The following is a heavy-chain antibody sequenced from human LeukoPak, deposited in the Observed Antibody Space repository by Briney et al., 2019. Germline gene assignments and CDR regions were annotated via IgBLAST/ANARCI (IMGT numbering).Heavy chain of an antibody. CDR3: TSHRYQLLQFDY. CDR1: GFTFTNAW. CDR2: IKTNADGGTT. J-gene: IGHJ4*02. V-gene: IGHV3-15*01. Sequence: PGGSLRLSCVASGFTFTNAWMSWVRQAPGKGLEWVGHIKTNADGGTTDYSAPVKGRFTISRDDSENTMYLRMHSLQAEDAAIYYCTSHRYQLLQFDYWGRGTLVTVSS. D-gene: IGHD2-2*01.